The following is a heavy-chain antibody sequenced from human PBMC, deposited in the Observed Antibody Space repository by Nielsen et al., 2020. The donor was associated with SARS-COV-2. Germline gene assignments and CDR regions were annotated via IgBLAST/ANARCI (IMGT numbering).Heavy chain of an antibody. J-gene: IGHJ4*02. CDR3: ARVVPILGYFDY. CDR1: GGSISSGDYY. CDR2: IYYSGST. V-gene: IGHV4-30-4*01. Sequence: SETLSLTCTVSGGSISSGDYYWSWIRQPPGKGLEWIGYIYYSGSTYYNPSLKSRVTISVGTSKNQFSLKLSSVTAADTAVYYCARVVPILGYFDYWGQGTLVTVSS. D-gene: IGHD3-16*01.